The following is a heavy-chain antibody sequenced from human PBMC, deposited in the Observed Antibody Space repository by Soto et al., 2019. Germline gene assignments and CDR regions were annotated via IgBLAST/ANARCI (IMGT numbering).Heavy chain of an antibody. CDR3: ARDGGYAVVASGI. Sequence: QVQLQESGPGLVKPSQTLSLTCTVSGGSITSGNHYWSWIRLQPGRGLEWIGFTYYSGSTSYNPSLKGRVTISVDTSKNQFSLKLSSVTAADTGLYYCARDGGYAVVASGIWGQGTMVTVSS. J-gene: IGHJ3*02. D-gene: IGHD2-15*01. CDR1: GGSITSGNHY. CDR2: TYYSGST. V-gene: IGHV4-31*03.